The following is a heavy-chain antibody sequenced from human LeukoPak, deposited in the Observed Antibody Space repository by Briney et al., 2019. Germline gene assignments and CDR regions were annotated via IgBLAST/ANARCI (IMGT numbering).Heavy chain of an antibody. Sequence: SETLSLTCAVYGGSFSGYYWSWIRQPPGKGLEWIGEINHSGSTNYNPSLKSRVTISVDTSKNQFSLKLSSVTAADTAVYYCARARFLEWLYHDYWGQGTLVTVSS. J-gene: IGHJ4*02. CDR3: ARARFLEWLYHDY. CDR2: INHSGST. CDR1: GGSFSGYY. V-gene: IGHV4-34*09. D-gene: IGHD3-3*01.